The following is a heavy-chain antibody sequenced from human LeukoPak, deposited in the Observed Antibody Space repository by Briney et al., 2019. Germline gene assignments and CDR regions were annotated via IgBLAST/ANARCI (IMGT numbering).Heavy chain of an antibody. CDR2: ISYDGSSK. Sequence: GGSLRLSCAASGFTFSSYAMHWVRQAPGKGLEWVAVISYDGSSKYYADSVKGRFTISRDNSKNTLYLQMNSLRAEDTAVYYCARSWYFDYWGQGTLVAVS. CDR3: ARSWYFDY. CDR1: GFTFSSYA. J-gene: IGHJ4*02. V-gene: IGHV3-30-3*01.